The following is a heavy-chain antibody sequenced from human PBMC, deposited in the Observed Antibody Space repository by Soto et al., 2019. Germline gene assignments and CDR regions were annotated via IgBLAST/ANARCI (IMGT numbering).Heavy chain of an antibody. V-gene: IGHV4-31*03. Sequence: QVQLQESGPGLVKPSQTLSLTCTVSGGSISSGGYYWSWIRQHPGKGLEWIGYIYYSGSTYYNLSLKSRVTISVDTSKNQFSLKLSSVTAADTAVYYCARVGMGYGSGSYYQYYGMDVWGQGTTVTVSS. CDR3: ARVGMGYGSGSYYQYYGMDV. D-gene: IGHD3-10*01. J-gene: IGHJ6*02. CDR2: IYYSGST. CDR1: GGSISSGGYY.